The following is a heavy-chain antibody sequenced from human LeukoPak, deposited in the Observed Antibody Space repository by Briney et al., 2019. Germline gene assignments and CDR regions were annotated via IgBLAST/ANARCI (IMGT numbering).Heavy chain of an antibody. CDR2: INPNSRGT. CDR1: GYTFTGYY. V-gene: IGHV1-2*02. D-gene: IGHD2-15*01. CDR3: ARDLGPPYCSGGSCYSLYYYGMDV. Sequence: ASVKDSCKASGYTFTGYYMHWVRPAPGQGLAWMGWINPNSRGTNYAQKFQGRVTMTRDTSISTAYMELSRLRSDDTAVYYCARDLGPPYCSGGSCYSLYYYGMDVWGQGTTVTVSS. J-gene: IGHJ6*02.